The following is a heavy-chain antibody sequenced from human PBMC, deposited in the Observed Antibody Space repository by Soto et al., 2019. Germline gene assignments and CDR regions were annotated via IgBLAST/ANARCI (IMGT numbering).Heavy chain of an antibody. CDR2: ISYDGSNK. D-gene: IGHD4-17*01. CDR3: ARGDYGDYDYYGMDV. CDR1: GFTFSSYA. Sequence: QVQLVESGGGVVQPGRSLRLSCAASGFTFSSYAMHWVRQAPGKGLEWVAVISYDGSNKYYADSVKGRFTISRDNSKNTLYLQMNSLRAEDTAVYYCARGDYGDYDYYGMDVWGQGTTVTVSS. J-gene: IGHJ6*02. V-gene: IGHV3-30-3*01.